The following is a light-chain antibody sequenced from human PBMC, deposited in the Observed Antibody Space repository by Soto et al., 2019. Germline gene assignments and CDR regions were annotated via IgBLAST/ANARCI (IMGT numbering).Light chain of an antibody. V-gene: IGLV2-14*01. CDR1: SSDVGGYNC. CDR3: SSYTSSSTLV. CDR2: DVS. Sequence: SVLTQPASVSWSPGQSITISCTGTSSDVGGYNCVSWYQQHPGKAPKLMICDVSNRPSGVSSRFSGSKSGNTASLTISGLQAEDEADYYCSSYTSSSTLVFGTGTKVTVL. J-gene: IGLJ1*01.